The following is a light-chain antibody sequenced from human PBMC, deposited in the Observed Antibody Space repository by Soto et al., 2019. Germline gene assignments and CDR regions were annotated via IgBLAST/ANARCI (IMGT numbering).Light chain of an antibody. CDR1: QDINNY. J-gene: IGKJ5*01. CDR3: QQYDNLPSIT. Sequence: DIQMTQSPSSLSASVGDRVTITCQASQDINNYLNWYQQTPGKPPKLLIYDASNLETGVPSRFSGSGSGTHFTFTISSLQPEDIATYYCQQYDNLPSITFGQGIRLEIK. CDR2: DAS. V-gene: IGKV1-33*01.